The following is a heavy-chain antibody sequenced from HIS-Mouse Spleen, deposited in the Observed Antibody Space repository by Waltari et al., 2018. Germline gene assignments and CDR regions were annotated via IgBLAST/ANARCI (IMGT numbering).Heavy chain of an antibody. D-gene: IGHD7-27*01. CDR3: ARDHWVERYFDL. CDR1: GYTFTGYY. Sequence: QVQLVQSGAEVKKPGASVKVSCKASGYTFTGYYMHWVRQAPGQGLEWMGWINPNRGGTNYAQKFQGRVTMTRDTSISTAYMELSRLRSDDTAVYYCARDHWVERYFDLWGRGTLVTVSS. J-gene: IGHJ2*01. V-gene: IGHV1-2*02. CDR2: INPNRGGT.